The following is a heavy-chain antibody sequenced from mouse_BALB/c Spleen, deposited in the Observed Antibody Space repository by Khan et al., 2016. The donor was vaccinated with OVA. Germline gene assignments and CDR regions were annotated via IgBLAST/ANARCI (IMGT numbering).Heavy chain of an antibody. CDR1: VDSITSGY. CDR2: MIHTGYT. J-gene: IGHJ3*01. Sequence: EVKLEESGPSLVKPSQTLSLTCSATVDSITSGYWSWIRKFPGNKLEYMGYMIHTGYTDYNPPLKSRLAITRHTSKNQYSLQLNSVTTEDTATYYCASATYRYAFAYWGQGTLVTVSA. D-gene: IGHD2-14*01. CDR3: ASATYRYAFAY. V-gene: IGHV3-8*02.